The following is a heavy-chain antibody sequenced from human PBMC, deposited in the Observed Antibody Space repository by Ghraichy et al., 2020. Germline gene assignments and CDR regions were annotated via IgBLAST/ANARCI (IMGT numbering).Heavy chain of an antibody. Sequence: VGSLRLSCAASGFTFSSYEMNWVRQAPGKGLEWFSYISSSGSTIYYADSVKGRFTISRDNAKNSLYLQMNSLRAEDTAVYYCVPHVYYGMDVWGQGTTVTVSS. V-gene: IGHV3-48*03. J-gene: IGHJ6*02. D-gene: IGHD2-8*01. CDR3: VPHVYYGMDV. CDR1: GFTFSSYE. CDR2: ISSSGSTI.